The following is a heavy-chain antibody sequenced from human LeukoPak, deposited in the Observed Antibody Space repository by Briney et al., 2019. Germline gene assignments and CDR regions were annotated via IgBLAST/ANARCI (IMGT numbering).Heavy chain of an antibody. CDR2: FYYSGST. J-gene: IGHJ4*02. Sequence: SETLSLTCTVSGGSVSSGRYYWSWIRQPPGKGLEWIGYFYYSGSTNYNPSLKTRVTISVDTSKNQFSLKVSSVTAADTAVYYCARLVYSGNGDHYFDYWGQGTLVTVSS. D-gene: IGHD5-12*01. CDR1: GGSVSSGRYY. V-gene: IGHV4-61*01. CDR3: ARLVYSGNGDHYFDY.